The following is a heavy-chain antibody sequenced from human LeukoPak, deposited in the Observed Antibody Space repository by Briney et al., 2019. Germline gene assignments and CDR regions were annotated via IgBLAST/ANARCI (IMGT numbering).Heavy chain of an antibody. J-gene: IGHJ4*02. CDR1: GFTVSSNY. Sequence: PGGSLRLSCAASGFTVSSNYVSWVRQAPGKGLEWVSVIYSGGSTYYADSVKGRFTISRDNSKNTLYLQMNSLRAEDTAVYYCATRAYYYDSSGCYGYWGQGTLVTVSS. V-gene: IGHV3-66*01. CDR2: IYSGGST. D-gene: IGHD3-22*01. CDR3: ATRAYYYDSSGCYGY.